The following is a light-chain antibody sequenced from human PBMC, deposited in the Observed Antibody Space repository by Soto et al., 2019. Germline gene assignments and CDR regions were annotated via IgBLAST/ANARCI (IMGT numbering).Light chain of an antibody. CDR3: AAWDDSLNGRV. CDR1: SSNIGSNT. J-gene: IGLJ1*01. Sequence: QTVVTQPPSASGTPGQRVTISCSGSSSNIGSNTVNWYQHLPGSAPKLLIYTNDQRPSGVPARFSGSKSGTSASLAISGLQSEDEADYYCAAWDDSLNGRVFGTGTKLTVL. CDR2: TND. V-gene: IGLV1-44*01.